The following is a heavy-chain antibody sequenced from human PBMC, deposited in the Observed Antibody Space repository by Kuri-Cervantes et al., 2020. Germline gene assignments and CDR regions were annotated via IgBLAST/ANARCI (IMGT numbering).Heavy chain of an antibody. CDR1: GYSISSGYY. V-gene: IGHV4-38-2*01. Sequence: SETLSLTCAVSGYSISSGYYWGWIRQPPGKGLEWIGSINHSGSTNYNPSLKSRVTISVDTSKNQFSLKVSSVTAADTAVYYCARGSLERAYWGQGTLVTVSS. D-gene: IGHD1-1*01. J-gene: IGHJ4*02. CDR3: ARGSLERAY. CDR2: INHSGST.